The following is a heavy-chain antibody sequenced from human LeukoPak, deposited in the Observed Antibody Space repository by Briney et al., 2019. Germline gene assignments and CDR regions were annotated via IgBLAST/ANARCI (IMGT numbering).Heavy chain of an antibody. CDR1: GLTFSSSW. J-gene: IGHJ4*02. V-gene: IGHV3-33*08. CDR2: IWSDGNNK. D-gene: IGHD6-13*01. CDR3: ARDLVLAAGQPDY. Sequence: GGSLRLSCAVSGLTFSSSWMDWVRQAPGKGLEWVAIIWSDGNNKYYADSVKGRFTISRDNSKNTLYLQMNSLRAEDTAVYYCARDLVLAAGQPDYWGQGTLVTVSS.